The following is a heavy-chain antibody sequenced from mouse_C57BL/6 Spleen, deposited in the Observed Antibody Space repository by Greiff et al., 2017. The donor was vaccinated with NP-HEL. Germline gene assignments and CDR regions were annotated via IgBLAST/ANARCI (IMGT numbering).Heavy chain of an antibody. CDR2: INYDGSST. CDR1: GFTFSDYY. J-gene: IGHJ2*01. CDR3: ARVTTEYYFDY. D-gene: IGHD1-1*01. Sequence: EVKLVESEGGLVQPGSSMKLSCTASGFTFSDYYMAWVRQVPEKGLEWVANINYDGSSTYYLDSLKSRFIISRDNAKNILYLQMSSLKSEDTATYYCARVTTEYYFDYWGQGTTLTVSS. V-gene: IGHV5-16*01.